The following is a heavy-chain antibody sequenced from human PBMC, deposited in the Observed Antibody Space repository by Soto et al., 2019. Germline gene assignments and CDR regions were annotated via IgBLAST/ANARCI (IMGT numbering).Heavy chain of an antibody. CDR3: VRAHALGSSSWFEP. V-gene: IGHV1-2*02. CDR2: INPHSGAT. J-gene: IGHJ5*02. D-gene: IGHD3-10*01. Sequence: GASVNGSVNAFGDIFSANYIHWVRQAPGQVLDCLGWINPHSGATNYAQKFLGRVTMSADTSASTAYMDLARLKSNDTAVYYCVRAHALGSSSWFEPWGRGTLVTVSS. CDR1: GDIFSANY.